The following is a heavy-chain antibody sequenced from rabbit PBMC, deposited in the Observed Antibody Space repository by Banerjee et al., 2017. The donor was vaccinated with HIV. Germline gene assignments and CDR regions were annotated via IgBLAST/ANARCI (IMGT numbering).Heavy chain of an antibody. Sequence: EESGGDLVTPEGSLSLTCAASGFTLSSYWIYWVRQAPGKGLEWIGCINTSSGNTVYASWAKGRFTISKTSSTTVTLQMTSLTAADTATYFCARDLAGVIGWNFNLWGPGTLVTVS. CDR1: GFTLSSYW. V-gene: IGHV1S45*01. J-gene: IGHJ4*01. CDR2: INTSSGNT. D-gene: IGHD4-1*01. CDR3: ARDLAGVIGWNFNL.